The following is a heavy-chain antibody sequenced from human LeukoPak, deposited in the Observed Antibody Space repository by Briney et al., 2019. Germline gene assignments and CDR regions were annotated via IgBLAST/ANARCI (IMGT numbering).Heavy chain of an antibody. Sequence: SETLSLTCAVYGGSFSGYYWSWIRQPPGKGLEWIGEINHSGSTNYNPSLKSRVTISVDTSKNQFSLKLSSVTAADTAVYYCARGTTYYDFWSGYPRLYYFDYWGQGTLVTVSS. D-gene: IGHD3-3*01. CDR3: ARGTTYYDFWSGYPRLYYFDY. V-gene: IGHV4-34*01. CDR2: INHSGST. J-gene: IGHJ4*02. CDR1: GGSFSGYY.